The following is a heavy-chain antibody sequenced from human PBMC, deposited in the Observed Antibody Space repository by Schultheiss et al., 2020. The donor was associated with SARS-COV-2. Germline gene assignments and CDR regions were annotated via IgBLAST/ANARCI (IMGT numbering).Heavy chain of an antibody. CDR2: IYHSGST. J-gene: IGHJ3*02. V-gene: IGHV4-30-2*01. CDR1: GGSISSGGYS. Sequence: SCAVSGGSISSGGYSWSWIRQPPGKGLEWIGYIYHSGSTYYNPSLKSRVTISVDRSKNQFSLKLSSVTAADTAVYYCARAKDAFDIWGQGTMVTVSS. CDR3: ARAKDAFDI.